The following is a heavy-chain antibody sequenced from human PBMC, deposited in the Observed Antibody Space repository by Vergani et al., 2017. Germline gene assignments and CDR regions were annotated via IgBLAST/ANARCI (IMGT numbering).Heavy chain of an antibody. Sequence: QVQLQESGPGLVKPSGTLSLTCAVSGGSISSSNWWSWVRQPPGKGLEWIGEIYHSGSTNYNPSLKSRVTISVDTSKNQFSLKLSSVTAADPAVYYCARYRARLYDFWSGYPPSYYYMDVWGKGTTVTVSS. CDR1: GGSISSSNW. CDR3: ARYRARLYDFWSGYPPSYYYMDV. J-gene: IGHJ6*03. V-gene: IGHV4-4*02. D-gene: IGHD3-3*01. CDR2: IYHSGST.